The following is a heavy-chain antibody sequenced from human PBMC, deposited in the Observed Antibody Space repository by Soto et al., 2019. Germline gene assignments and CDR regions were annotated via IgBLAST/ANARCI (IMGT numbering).Heavy chain of an antibody. Sequence: QVHLVQSGAEVKKPGASVKVSCQGSGYAFTTYGITWVQQAPGQGLEWMGWISAHNGNTNYAQKLQGRVTVTRDTSTSTAYMELRSLRYDDTAVYYRARGRYGDYWGQGALVTVSS. CDR2: ISAHNGNT. CDR3: ARGRYGDY. D-gene: IGHD1-1*01. CDR1: GYAFTTYG. V-gene: IGHV1-18*01. J-gene: IGHJ4*02.